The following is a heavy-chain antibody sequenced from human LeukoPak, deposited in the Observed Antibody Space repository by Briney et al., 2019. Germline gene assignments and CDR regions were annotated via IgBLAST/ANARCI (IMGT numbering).Heavy chain of an antibody. J-gene: IGHJ4*02. Sequence: ASVKVSCKASGYTFTSYGISWVRQAPGQGLEWMGWISAYNGNTNYAQKLQGRVTMTTDTSTSTAYMELRSLRSDDTAVYYCARYYDSSGYYYTPFDYGGQGTLVTVYS. CDR1: GYTFTSYG. CDR2: ISAYNGNT. D-gene: IGHD3-22*01. CDR3: ARYYDSSGYYYTPFDY. V-gene: IGHV1-18*01.